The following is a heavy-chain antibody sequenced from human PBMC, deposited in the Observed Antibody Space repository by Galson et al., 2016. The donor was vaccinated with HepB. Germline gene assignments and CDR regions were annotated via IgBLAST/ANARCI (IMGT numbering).Heavy chain of an antibody. J-gene: IGHJ4*01. V-gene: IGHV3-9*01. D-gene: IGHD3-10*01. CDR2: ISWTSAFI. CDR1: GLNFDDYA. Sequence: SLRLSCTAFGLNFDDYAMHWVRQPPGKGLEWVPGISWTSAFIGYADSLRGRFTISRDNAKNSLYLQMNSLRSEDTALYYCAKAQYGSGTFRAIDYWGHGTLVTVSS. CDR3: AKAQYGSGTFRAIDY.